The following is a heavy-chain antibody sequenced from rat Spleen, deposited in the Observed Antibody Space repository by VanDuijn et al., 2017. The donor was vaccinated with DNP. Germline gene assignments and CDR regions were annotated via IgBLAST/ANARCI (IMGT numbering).Heavy chain of an antibody. CDR1: GYSITSNY. CDR2: ISYSGTT. Sequence: EVQLQESGPGLVKPSQSLSLTCSVTGYSITSNYWGWIRKFPGNKMEWIGHISYSGTTSYNPSLKSRISITRDTSKNQFFLQLNSVTAEDTATYYCARSRGPLDYWGQGVMVTVSS. V-gene: IGHV3-1*01. D-gene: IGHD1-11*01. CDR3: ARSRGPLDY. J-gene: IGHJ2*01.